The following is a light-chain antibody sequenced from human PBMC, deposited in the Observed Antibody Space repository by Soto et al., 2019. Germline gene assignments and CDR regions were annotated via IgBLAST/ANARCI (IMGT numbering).Light chain of an antibody. V-gene: IGLV2-14*01. CDR1: SSDVGAYNY. J-gene: IGLJ1*01. CDR3: SSYTTIRAYG. CDR2: EVS. Sequence: QSVLTQPASVSGSPGRTIYVCCTGSSSDVGAYNYVSWYQQQSGKAPKLMSQEVSNRPSGVSTRFSGTKTGKTASLTISWRQAEDEADYYCSSYTTIRAYGFRSGTKVTVL.